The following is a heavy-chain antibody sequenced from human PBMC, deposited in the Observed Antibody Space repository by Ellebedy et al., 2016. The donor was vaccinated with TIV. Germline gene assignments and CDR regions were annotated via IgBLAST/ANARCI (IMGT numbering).Heavy chain of an antibody. CDR2: ISYDGSNK. J-gene: IGHJ4*02. V-gene: IGHV3-30*18. CDR1: GFTFSDYY. Sequence: GGSLRLSXAASGFTFSDYYMSWIRQAPGKGLEWVAVISYDGSNKYYADSVKGRFTISRDNSKNTLYLQMNSLRAEDTAVYYCAKDLEMATITLFDYWGQGTLVTVSS. CDR3: AKDLEMATITLFDY. D-gene: IGHD5-24*01.